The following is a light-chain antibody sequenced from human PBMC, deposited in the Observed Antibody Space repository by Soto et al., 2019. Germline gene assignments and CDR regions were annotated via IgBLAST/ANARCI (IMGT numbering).Light chain of an antibody. Sequence: DIQMTQSPSTLSASVGDRVTITCRASQSISSWLAWYQQKPGKAPKLLIYDASSLESGVPSRFSGSGSGTECTLTISSLPPDDFATYYCQQYNSYWWTFGQGTKLEIK. CDR3: QQYNSYWWT. J-gene: IGKJ1*01. V-gene: IGKV1-5*01. CDR2: DAS. CDR1: QSISSW.